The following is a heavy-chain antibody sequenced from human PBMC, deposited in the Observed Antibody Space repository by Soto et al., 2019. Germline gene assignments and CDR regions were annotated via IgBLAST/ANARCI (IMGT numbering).Heavy chain of an antibody. CDR1: GGSISSSSYY. D-gene: IGHD6-13*01. CDR2: IYYSGST. J-gene: IGHJ1*01. Sequence: QLQLQESGPGLVKPSETLSLTCTVSGGSISSSSYYWGWIRQPPGKGLEWIGSIYYSGSTYYNPSLKSRVTISVDTSKNQFSLKLSSVTAADTAVYYCETAAGPEYFQHWGQGTLVTVSS. V-gene: IGHV4-39*01. CDR3: ETAAGPEYFQH.